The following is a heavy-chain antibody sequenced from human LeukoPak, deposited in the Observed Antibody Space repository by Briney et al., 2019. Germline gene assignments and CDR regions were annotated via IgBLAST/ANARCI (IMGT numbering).Heavy chain of an antibody. V-gene: IGHV3-30-3*01. CDR2: ISYDGSNK. D-gene: IGHD2-15*01. J-gene: IGHJ4*02. Sequence: GGSLRLSCAASGFTFSSYAMHWVRQAPGKGLEWVAVISYDGSNKCYADSVKGRFTISRDNSKITLYLQMNSLRAEDTAVYYCARDELVVRGEFDYWGQGTLVTVSS. CDR3: ARDELVVRGEFDY. CDR1: GFTFSSYA.